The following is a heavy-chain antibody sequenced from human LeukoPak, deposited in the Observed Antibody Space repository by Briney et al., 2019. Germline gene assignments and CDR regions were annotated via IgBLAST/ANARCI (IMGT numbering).Heavy chain of an antibody. CDR1: GFTFSSYW. Sequence: PGGSLRLSCAASGFTFSSYWMSWVRQAPGKGLEWVANIKQDGSEKYYVDSVKGRFTISRDNAKNSLHLQMNSLRVEDTAVYYCAREYSSSRTDYWGQGTLVTVSS. J-gene: IGHJ4*02. CDR3: AREYSSSRTDY. D-gene: IGHD6-13*01. CDR2: IKQDGSEK. V-gene: IGHV3-7*01.